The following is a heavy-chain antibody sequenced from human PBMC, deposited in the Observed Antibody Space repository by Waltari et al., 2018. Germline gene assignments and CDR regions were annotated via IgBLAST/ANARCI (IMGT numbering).Heavy chain of an antibody. Sequence: QVQLQQWGAGLLKPSETLSLTCAVYGGSFSGYYCSWIRQPPGKGLEWIGENNHSGSTNYNPSLKSRVTISVDTSKNQFSLKLSSVTAADTAVYYCARGRAPAYGYSYGRPRKLFDYWGQGTLVTVSS. CDR1: GGSFSGYY. V-gene: IGHV4-34*01. J-gene: IGHJ4*02. CDR2: NNHSGST. CDR3: ARGRAPAYGYSYGRPRKLFDY. D-gene: IGHD5-18*01.